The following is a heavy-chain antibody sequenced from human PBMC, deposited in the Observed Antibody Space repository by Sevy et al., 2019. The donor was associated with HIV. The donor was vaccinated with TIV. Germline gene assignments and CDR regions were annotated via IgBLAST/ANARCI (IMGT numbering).Heavy chain of an antibody. Sequence: GGSLRLSCVASGFTFRSYSMNWVRQAPGKGLQWVSYINRNSTYIYYADSVKGRFTISRDNAKNSLFLQMNSLRAEDTAQYFCGRGPIADAFDFWGRGTMVTVSS. CDR3: GRGPIADAFDF. V-gene: IGHV3-21*01. CDR1: GFTFRSYS. CDR2: INRNSTYI. D-gene: IGHD6-13*01. J-gene: IGHJ3*01.